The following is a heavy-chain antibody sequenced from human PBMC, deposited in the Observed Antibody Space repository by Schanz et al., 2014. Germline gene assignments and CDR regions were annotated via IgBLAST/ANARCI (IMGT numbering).Heavy chain of an antibody. CDR2: IQHDGSRT. V-gene: IGHV3-30*02. D-gene: IGHD3-3*01. J-gene: IGHJ6*02. Sequence: VQLVESGGGVVQPGGSLRLSCAASGFIFSNHGMNWVRQAPGKGLEWVAFIQHDGSRTYYTASLKGRVTISRDNSQNMVYVEMNSLRVEDTAVYYCARYGFRKFGVVYGLAVWGQGTTVTVS. CDR3: ARYGFRKFGVVYGLAV. CDR1: GFIFSNHG.